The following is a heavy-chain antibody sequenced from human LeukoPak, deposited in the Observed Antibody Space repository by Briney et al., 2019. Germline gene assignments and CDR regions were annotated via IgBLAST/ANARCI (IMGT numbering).Heavy chain of an antibody. V-gene: IGHV4-59*01. CDR3: ARVRSWFDP. Sequence: PSETLSLTCTVSGGSISSYYWSWIRQPPGKGLEWIGYIYYSGSTNYNPSLKSRVTISVDTSKNQFSLKLGSVTAADAAVYYCARVRSWFDPWGQGTLVTVSS. J-gene: IGHJ5*02. CDR1: GGSISSYY. CDR2: IYYSGST.